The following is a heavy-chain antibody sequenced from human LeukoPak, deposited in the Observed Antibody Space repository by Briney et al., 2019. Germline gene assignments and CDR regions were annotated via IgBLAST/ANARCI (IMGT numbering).Heavy chain of an antibody. D-gene: IGHD1-26*01. V-gene: IGHV3-30*18. CDR2: ISYDGSNK. Sequence: PGGSLRLSCAASGFIFSSYGMHWVRQAPGKGLEWVAVISYDGSNKYYADSVKGRFTISRDNSKNTLYLQMNSLRAEDTAVYYCAKIIVGATRDYFDYWGQGTLVTVSS. CDR1: GFIFSSYG. J-gene: IGHJ4*02. CDR3: AKIIVGATRDYFDY.